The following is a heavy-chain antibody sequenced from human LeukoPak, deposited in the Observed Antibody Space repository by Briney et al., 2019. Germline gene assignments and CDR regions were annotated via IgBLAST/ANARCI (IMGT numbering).Heavy chain of an antibody. J-gene: IGHJ4*02. D-gene: IGHD6-19*01. Sequence: ASVKVSCKASGYTFTGYYMHWVRQAPGQGLEWMGWINPNSGGTNYAQKFQGRVTMTRDTSISTAYMELSRLRSDDTAVYYCARANTRHSSGHYHFGYWGQGTLVTVSS. V-gene: IGHV1-2*02. CDR2: INPNSGGT. CDR1: GYTFTGYY. CDR3: ARANTRHSSGHYHFGY.